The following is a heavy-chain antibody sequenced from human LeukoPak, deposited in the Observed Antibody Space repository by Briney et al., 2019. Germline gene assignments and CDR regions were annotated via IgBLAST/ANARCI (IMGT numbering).Heavy chain of an antibody. Sequence: SETLSLTCTVSGHSIINSYYWGWIRQPPGKGLEWIGSIYHSGSTYYNPSLKSRVTISVDTSKNQFSLKLNSVTAADTAVYYCARAVDSSGFSSFQYWGQGTLVTVSS. CDR3: ARAVDSSGFSSFQY. CDR1: GHSIINSYY. V-gene: IGHV4-38-2*02. D-gene: IGHD3-22*01. J-gene: IGHJ1*01. CDR2: IYHSGST.